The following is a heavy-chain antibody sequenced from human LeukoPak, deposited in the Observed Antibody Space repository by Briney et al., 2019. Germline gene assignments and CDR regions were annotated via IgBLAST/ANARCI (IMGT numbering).Heavy chain of an antibody. D-gene: IGHD3-22*01. V-gene: IGHV5-51*01. Sequence: PGESLKISCKGSGYSFTSYWIGWVRQMPGKGLEWMGIIYPDDSDTRYSPSFQGQVTISADKSISTAYLQWSSLKASDTAMYYCARPYYYDSSGNYYFDYWGQGTLVTVSS. CDR1: GYSFTSYW. J-gene: IGHJ4*02. CDR2: IYPDDSDT. CDR3: ARPYYYDSSGNYYFDY.